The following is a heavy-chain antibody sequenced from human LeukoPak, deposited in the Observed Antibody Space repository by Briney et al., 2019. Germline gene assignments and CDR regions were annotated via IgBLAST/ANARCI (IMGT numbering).Heavy chain of an antibody. CDR1: GFTFSNYG. D-gene: IGHD3-3*01. Sequence: GRSLRLSCAASGFTFSNYGMHWVRQAPGKGLEWVAVIWYDGSDKYHADSVKGRFTISRDNSKNTLYLQMNSLRVEDTAVYYCARDAEAMFGVVQFDIWGQGTLVTVSS. CDR2: IWYDGSDK. V-gene: IGHV3-33*01. CDR3: ARDAEAMFGVVQFDI. J-gene: IGHJ4*02.